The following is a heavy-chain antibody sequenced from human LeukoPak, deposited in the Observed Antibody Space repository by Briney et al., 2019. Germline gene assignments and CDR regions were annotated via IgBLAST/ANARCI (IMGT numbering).Heavy chain of an antibody. Sequence: SETLSLTCTVSGGSISNYYWSWIRQTPGKGLEWIGYISYSGSTNYNPSLKGRVTISVDTSKNHFSLKLSSATAADTAVYYCAVDNDSTGYYFSMDVWGKGTTVTVSS. CDR1: GGSISNYY. CDR2: ISYSGST. V-gene: IGHV4-59*01. J-gene: IGHJ6*03. D-gene: IGHD3-22*01. CDR3: AVDNDSTGYYFSMDV.